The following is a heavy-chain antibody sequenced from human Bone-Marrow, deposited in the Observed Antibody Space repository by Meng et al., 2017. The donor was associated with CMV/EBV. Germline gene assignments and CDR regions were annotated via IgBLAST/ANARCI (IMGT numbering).Heavy chain of an antibody. D-gene: IGHD3-10*01. Sequence: SLKISCEASEFTFSSYAMHWVRLAPGKGLEWVAVISHSGSFKNYADSVRGRFTISRDNSKNTLYLQMDSLRPEDAALYYCVRETYGLPFDYWGQGTLVTVSS. CDR3: VRETYGLPFDY. J-gene: IGHJ4*02. CDR1: EFTFSSYA. CDR2: ISHSGSFK. V-gene: IGHV3-30*04.